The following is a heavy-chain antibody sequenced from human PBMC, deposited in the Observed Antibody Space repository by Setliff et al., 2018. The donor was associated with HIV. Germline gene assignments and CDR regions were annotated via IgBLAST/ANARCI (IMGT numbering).Heavy chain of an antibody. CDR1: GGSISGYY. Sequence: PSETLSLTCAVYGGSISGYYWSWIRQPPGKGLEWIGEINPVGRNDNYNPSLNNRAAIVLDTSKNQFSLRLTSVTAADTAVYFCARGRRLMAPHYFDTWGQGTLVTVSS. D-gene: IGHD5-12*01. J-gene: IGHJ4*02. CDR2: INPVGRND. V-gene: IGHV4-34*04. CDR3: ARGRRLMAPHYFDT.